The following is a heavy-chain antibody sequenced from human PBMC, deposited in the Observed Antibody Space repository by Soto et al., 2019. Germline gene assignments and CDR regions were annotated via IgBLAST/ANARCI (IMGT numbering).Heavy chain of an antibody. J-gene: IGHJ4*02. Sequence: PGGSLRLSCAASGFKFSDYTMTWVRQAPGKGLEWVSSISSTASYIYYVDSVKGRLTISRDNAKNSLYLQMNSLRAEDTAVYFCASSLIAVAGTGRRAAYYFDAWGQGIQVTVSS. V-gene: IGHV3-21*01. CDR3: ASSLIAVAGTGRRAAYYFDA. CDR1: GFKFSDYT. D-gene: IGHD6-19*01. CDR2: ISSTASYI.